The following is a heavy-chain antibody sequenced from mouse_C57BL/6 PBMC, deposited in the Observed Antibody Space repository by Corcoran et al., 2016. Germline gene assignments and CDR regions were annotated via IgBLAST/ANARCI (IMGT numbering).Heavy chain of an antibody. CDR3: ARCYYGSWYFDV. Sequence: QIQLVQSGPELKKPGETVKISCKASGYTFTTYGMSWVKQAPGKGVKWMGWINTYSGVPTYADDFKGRFAFSLETSASTAYLQINNLKNEDTATYFCARCYYGSWYFDVWGTGTTVTVSS. CDR1: GYTFTTYG. J-gene: IGHJ1*03. CDR2: INTYSGVP. V-gene: IGHV9-3*01. D-gene: IGHD1-1*01.